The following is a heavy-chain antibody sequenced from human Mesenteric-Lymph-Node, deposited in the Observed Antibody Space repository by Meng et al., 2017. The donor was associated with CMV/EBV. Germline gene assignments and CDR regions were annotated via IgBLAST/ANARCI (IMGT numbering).Heavy chain of an antibody. CDR3: ARGRSCVDGVCYDDHNYFGP. CDR1: GDSMANFY. J-gene: IGHJ5*02. V-gene: IGHV4-59*01. Sequence: GSLRLSCNISGDSMANFYWTWIRQPPGKGLEWVGSVFHTGDTKYNSSLKGRLTLSVDTSRKQVSLRLLSLNTADTATYYCARGRSCVDGVCYDDHNYFGPWSQGTLVTVSS. CDR2: VFHTGDT. D-gene: IGHD2-21*02.